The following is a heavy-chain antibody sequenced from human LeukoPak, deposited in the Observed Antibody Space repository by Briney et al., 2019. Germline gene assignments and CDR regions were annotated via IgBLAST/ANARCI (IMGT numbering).Heavy chain of an antibody. CDR2: ISSSSSHI. V-gene: IGHV3-21*01. J-gene: IGHJ4*02. CDR3: ARLRSTQLRYFDVDY. Sequence: PGGSLRLSCAASGFTFSTREMNWVRQAPGKGLEWVSSISSSSSHIYYADSLEGRFTISRDNAKNSLYLQMNSLRAEDMAVYFCARLRSTQLRYFDVDYWGQGTLVTVSS. CDR1: GFTFSTRE. D-gene: IGHD5-24*01.